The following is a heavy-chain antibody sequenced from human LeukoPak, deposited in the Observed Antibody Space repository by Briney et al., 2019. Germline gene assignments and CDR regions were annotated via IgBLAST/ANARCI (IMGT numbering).Heavy chain of an antibody. D-gene: IGHD2/OR15-2a*01. J-gene: IGHJ4*02. CDR2: INSDGTT. CDR1: GVTVSSSY. Sequence: GRSLTLSCAASGVTVSSSYMGWVRQAPRKGLEWVSVINSDGTTYYADSVKGRFTASRDPSKNTLSLQMSSLRVEDTAVYYCTRGSTTWARSGYWGQGTLVTVSS. V-gene: IGHV3-66*01. CDR3: TRGSTTWARSGY.